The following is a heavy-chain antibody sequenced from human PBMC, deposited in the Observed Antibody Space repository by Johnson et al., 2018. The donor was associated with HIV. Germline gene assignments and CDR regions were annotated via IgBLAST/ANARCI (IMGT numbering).Heavy chain of an antibody. CDR2: IGFDGTNK. V-gene: IGHV3-30*04. CDR3: ARGMTTVTNHDAFDI. CDR1: GFIFSSYA. J-gene: IGHJ3*02. Sequence: QMLLVEFGGGVVQPGRSLRLSCAASGFIFSSYAIHWVRQAPGKGLQWVAVIGFDGTNKYYADSVKGRFTISRDNSKNTLYLQMNSLRAEDTAVYYCARGMTTVTNHDAFDIWGQGTMVTVSS. D-gene: IGHD4-17*01.